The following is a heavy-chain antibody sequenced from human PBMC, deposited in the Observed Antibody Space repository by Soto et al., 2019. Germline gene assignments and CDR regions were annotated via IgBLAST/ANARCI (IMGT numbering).Heavy chain of an antibody. J-gene: IGHJ4*02. CDR2: ISSSSSTI. D-gene: IGHD1-26*01. CDR1: GFTFSSYS. Sequence: GGSLRLSCAASGFTFSSYSMNWVRQAPGKGLEWVSYISSSSSTIYYADSVKGRFTISRDNAKNSLYLQMNSLRDEDTAVYYCAREVSSRWELGEFDYWGQGTLVTVSS. V-gene: IGHV3-48*02. CDR3: AREVSSRWELGEFDY.